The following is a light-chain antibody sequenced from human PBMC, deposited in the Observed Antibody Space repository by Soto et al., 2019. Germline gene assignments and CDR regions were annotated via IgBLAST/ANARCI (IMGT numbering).Light chain of an antibody. CDR1: QDIRSD. Sequence: DIQMTQSPASLSASVGDRVTITCRASQDIRSDLGWYQQKPGRAPKRLMFAASRLQSGVPSRFSGRGSGTEVTLTISSLQPEDFATYYGLQHNTYPRAFGQGTKVEMK. V-gene: IGKV1-17*01. J-gene: IGKJ1*01. CDR3: LQHNTYPRA. CDR2: AAS.